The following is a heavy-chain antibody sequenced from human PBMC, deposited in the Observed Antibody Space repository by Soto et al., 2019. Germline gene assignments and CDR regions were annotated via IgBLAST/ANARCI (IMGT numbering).Heavy chain of an antibody. J-gene: IGHJ3*02. CDR2: ISGSGGST. Sequence: GGSLRLSCAASGFTFSCYAMSWVRQAPGKGLEWVSAISGSGGSTYYADSVKGRFTISRDNSKNTLYLQMNSLRAEDTAVYYCAKATGVVVAACCHAFDIWGQGTMVTVSS. V-gene: IGHV3-23*01. D-gene: IGHD2-15*01. CDR1: GFTFSCYA. CDR3: AKATGVVVAACCHAFDI.